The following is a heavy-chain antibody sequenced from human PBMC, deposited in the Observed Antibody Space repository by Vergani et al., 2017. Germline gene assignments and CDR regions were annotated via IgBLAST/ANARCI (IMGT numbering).Heavy chain of an antibody. CDR3: ARDSGYCSGGSCYNYYYYYGMDV. Sequence: QVQLVQSGAEVKKPGSSVKVSCKASGGTFSSYAISWVRQAPGQGLEWMGGIIPIFGIANYAQKFQGRVTITADKSTSTAYMELSSLRSEDTAVYYCARDSGYCSGGSCYNYYYYYGMDVWGQGP. J-gene: IGHJ6*02. CDR1: GGTFSSYA. V-gene: IGHV1-69*17. CDR2: IIPIFGIA. D-gene: IGHD2-15*01.